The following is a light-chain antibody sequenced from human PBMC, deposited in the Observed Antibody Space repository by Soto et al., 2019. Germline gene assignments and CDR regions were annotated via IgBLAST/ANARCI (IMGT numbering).Light chain of an antibody. Sequence: DIQMTQSPSTLSGSVGDRVTITCRASQTISSWLAWYQQKPGKAPKLLIYKASTLKSRVPSRFSGSGSGTEFTLTISSPQPDDFATYYCQHYNSYSEAFGQGTKVELK. CDR3: QHYNSYSEA. CDR2: KAS. CDR1: QTISSW. J-gene: IGKJ1*01. V-gene: IGKV1-5*03.